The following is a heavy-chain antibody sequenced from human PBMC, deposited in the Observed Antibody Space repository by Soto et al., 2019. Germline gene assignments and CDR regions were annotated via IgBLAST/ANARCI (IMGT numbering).Heavy chain of an antibody. D-gene: IGHD6-13*01. Sequence: GASVKVSCKASEYTFTDYYIHWVRQAPGQGLEWMGWIDPDSGGTNYAQKFQGRVTITRDTSTGTAYMELSSLRSEDTAVYYCATDLIAAAATDTDYRGQGTLVNVAS. V-gene: IGHV1-2*02. J-gene: IGHJ4*02. CDR2: IDPDSGGT. CDR3: ATDLIAAAATDTDY. CDR1: EYTFTDYY.